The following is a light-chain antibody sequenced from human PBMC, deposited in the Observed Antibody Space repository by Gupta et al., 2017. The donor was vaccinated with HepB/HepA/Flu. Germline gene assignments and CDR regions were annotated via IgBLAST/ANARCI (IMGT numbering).Light chain of an antibody. J-gene: IGLJ2*01. Sequence: SSELTQDPAVSVALGQTVRITCQGDSLRSYYASWYQQKPGQAPALVIYGKNNRPSGIPDRFSCSTSGNTASSTTTGAQAEDEADYYYYSPDSSSNNLGVFGGGTKLTVL. V-gene: IGLV3-19*01. CDR1: SLRSYY. CDR2: GKN. CDR3: YSPDSSSNNLGV.